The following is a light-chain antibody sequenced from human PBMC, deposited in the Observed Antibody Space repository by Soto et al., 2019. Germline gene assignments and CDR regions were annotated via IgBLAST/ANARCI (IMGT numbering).Light chain of an antibody. CDR3: QHYGRSPMYI. V-gene: IGKV3-20*01. CDR1: QSVRSSY. J-gene: IGKJ2*01. Sequence: EIVLTQSPGTLSLSPGDRATLSCRTSQSVRSSYLAWYQLKPGQAPRLLIYGSSSRATGILDRFSGSGSGTDFTLTISRLEPEDFAVYYCQHYGRSPMYIFGQGTKLEIK. CDR2: GSS.